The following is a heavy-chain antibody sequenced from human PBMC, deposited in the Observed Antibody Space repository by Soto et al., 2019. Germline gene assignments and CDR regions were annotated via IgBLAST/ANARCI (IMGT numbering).Heavy chain of an antibody. CDR2: ISSSSSTI. D-gene: IGHD3-22*01. CDR3: AKDHYDSSGYYYVGYFDY. J-gene: IGHJ4*02. CDR1: GLTFSSYS. Sequence: GGSLRLSCAASGLTFSSYSMNWVRQAPGKGLEWVSYISSSSSTIYYADSVKGRFTISRDNSKNTLYLQMNSLRAEDTAVYYCAKDHYDSSGYYYVGYFDYWGQGTLVTVSS. V-gene: IGHV3-48*01.